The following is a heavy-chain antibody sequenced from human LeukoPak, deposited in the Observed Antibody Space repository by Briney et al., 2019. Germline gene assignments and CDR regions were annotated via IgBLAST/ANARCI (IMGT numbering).Heavy chain of an antibody. CDR3: ARAAVSSNPWFDP. Sequence: ASVKVSCKASGYTFTGYYMHWVRQAPGQGLEWMGWINPNSGGTNYAQKFQGRVTMTRDTSISTAYMELSRLRSDDTAVYYCARAAVSSNPWFDPWGHGTLVSVSS. CDR1: GYTFTGYY. D-gene: IGHD4-11*01. CDR2: INPNSGGT. V-gene: IGHV1-2*02. J-gene: IGHJ5*02.